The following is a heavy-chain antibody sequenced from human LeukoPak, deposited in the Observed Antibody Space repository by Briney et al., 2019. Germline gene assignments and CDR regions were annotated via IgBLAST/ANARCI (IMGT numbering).Heavy chain of an antibody. CDR3: ARDRVGAPDY. Sequence: PSQTLSLTCTVSGGSISSGGYYWSWIRQHPGKGLEWIGYIYYSGSTYYNPSLKSRVTISVDTSKNKFSLKLSSVTAADTAVYYCARDRVGAPDYWGQGTLVTVSS. CDR2: IYYSGST. J-gene: IGHJ4*02. V-gene: IGHV4-31*03. CDR1: GGSISSGGYY. D-gene: IGHD1-26*01.